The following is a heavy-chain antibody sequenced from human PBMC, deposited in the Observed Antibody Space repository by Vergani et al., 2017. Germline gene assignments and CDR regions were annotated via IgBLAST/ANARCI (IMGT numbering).Heavy chain of an antibody. V-gene: IGHV3-21*04. CDR3: AKDSAVFGVVPHFDY. CDR2: ISSSSSYI. Sequence: EVQLVESGGGLVKPGGSLRLSCAASGFTFSSYSMNWVRQAPGKGLEWVSSISSSSSYIYYADSVKGRFTISRDNSKNTLYLQMNSLRAEDTAVYYCAKDSAVFGVVPHFDYWGQGTLVTVSS. D-gene: IGHD3-3*01. J-gene: IGHJ4*02. CDR1: GFTFSSYS.